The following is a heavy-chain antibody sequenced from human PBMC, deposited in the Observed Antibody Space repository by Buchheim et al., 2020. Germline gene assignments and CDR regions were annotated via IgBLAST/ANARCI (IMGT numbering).Heavy chain of an antibody. CDR1: GFTFSSYA. CDR2: ISYDGSNK. J-gene: IGHJ4*02. D-gene: IGHD5-24*01. CDR3: AREGILRRFDY. V-gene: IGHV3-30*04. Sequence: QVQLVESGGGVVQPGRSLRLSCAASGFTFSSYAIHWVRQAPGKGLEWVAVISYDGSNKYYADSVKGRFTISRDNSKNTLYLQMNSLRAEDTAVYYCAREGILRRFDYWGQGTL.